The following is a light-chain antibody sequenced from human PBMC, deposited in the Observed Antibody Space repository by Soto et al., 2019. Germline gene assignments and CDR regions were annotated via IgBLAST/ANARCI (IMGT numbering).Light chain of an antibody. CDR1: QSIRND. V-gene: IGKV1-6*01. CDR2: AAS. CDR3: LQDYNYPWT. Sequence: IQITQSPSSLSASVRERVTITCRASQSIRNDLSWYQQKPGKAPKVLIYAASSLQSGVPSGFSGSGSGTDFTLTISSLQPEDFATYYCLQDYNYPWTFGQGTKVDIK. J-gene: IGKJ1*01.